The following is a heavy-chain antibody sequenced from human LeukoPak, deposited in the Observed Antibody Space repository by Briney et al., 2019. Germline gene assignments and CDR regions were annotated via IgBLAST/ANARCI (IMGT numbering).Heavy chain of an antibody. CDR1: GNTFTGFY. Sequence: ASVKVSCKASGNTFTGFYMHWVRLAPGQGLEWMGWINPNSGGPNYAQKFQGRVTMTRDTSISTAYMELSRLRSDDTAVYYCARDSDFWSGYFSVDYWGQGTLVTVSS. V-gene: IGHV1-2*02. CDR3: ARDSDFWSGYFSVDY. D-gene: IGHD3-3*01. J-gene: IGHJ4*02. CDR2: INPNSGGP.